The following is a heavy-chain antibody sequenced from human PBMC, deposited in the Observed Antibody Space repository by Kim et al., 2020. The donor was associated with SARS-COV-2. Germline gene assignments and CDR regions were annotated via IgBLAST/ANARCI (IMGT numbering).Heavy chain of an antibody. CDR2: IIPLLTLT. CDR1: GDTFSSYG. Sequence: SVKVSCKASGDTFSSYGISWVRQAPGQGLEWMGRIIPLLTLTNYAKNFQGRVTITADKPTNTVYMDLSSLRSEDTALYFCARGPGAVGTSTLDSWGQGTLVTVSS. J-gene: IGHJ4*02. V-gene: IGHV1-69*04. D-gene: IGHD1-26*01. CDR3: ARGPGAVGTSTLDS.